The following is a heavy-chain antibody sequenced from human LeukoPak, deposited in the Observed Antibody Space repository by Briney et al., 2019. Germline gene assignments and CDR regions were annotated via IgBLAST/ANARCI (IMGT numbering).Heavy chain of an antibody. Sequence: ASVKVSCKASGYTFTGYYMHWVRQAPGQGLEWMGWINPNSGGTNYAQKVQGRVTMTRDTSISTAYMELSRLRSDDTAVYYCARERRYCSSTSCPWSYYYYMDVWGKGTTVTVSS. CDR2: INPNSGGT. V-gene: IGHV1-2*02. J-gene: IGHJ6*03. CDR1: GYTFTGYY. CDR3: ARERRYCSSTSCPWSYYYYMDV. D-gene: IGHD2-2*01.